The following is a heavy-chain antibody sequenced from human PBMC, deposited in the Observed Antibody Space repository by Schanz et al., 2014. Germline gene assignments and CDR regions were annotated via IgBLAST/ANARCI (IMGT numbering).Heavy chain of an antibody. CDR3: ASVIMVAGNHRDGRDV. V-gene: IGHV3-11*05. J-gene: IGHJ6*02. CDR2: ISNSGTYT. CDR1: GFTFSDYY. D-gene: IGHD6-19*01. Sequence: VQLVESGGGVVQPGRSLRLSCAASGFTFSDYYMTWMRQAPGKGLEWISYISNSGTYTKYADSVKGRFVISRDNARSSLYLQMSSLRDGDTAVYYCASVIMVAGNHRDGRDVWGQGTTVIVSS.